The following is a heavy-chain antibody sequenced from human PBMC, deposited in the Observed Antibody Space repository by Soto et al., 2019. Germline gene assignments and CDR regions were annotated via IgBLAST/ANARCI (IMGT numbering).Heavy chain of an antibody. J-gene: IGHJ4*02. CDR1: GGSISSYY. V-gene: IGHV4-59*12. CDR2: IYYSGST. Sequence: SETLSLTCTVSGGSISSYYWSWIRQPPGKGLEWIGYIYYSGSTYYNPSLKSRVTISVDTSKNQFSLKLSSVTAADTAVYYCAREGDYGTFDYWGQGTLVTVSS. CDR3: AREGDYGTFDY. D-gene: IGHD4-17*01.